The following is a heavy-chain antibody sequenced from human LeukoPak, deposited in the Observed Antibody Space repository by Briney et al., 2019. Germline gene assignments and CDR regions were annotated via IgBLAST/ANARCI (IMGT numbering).Heavy chain of an antibody. D-gene: IGHD5-24*01. Sequence: GGSLRLSCAASGFTFTTYAMTWVRQAPGKGLEWVSAISGSGGSTYYAASVKGRFTISRDNSKNTLYMQMNSLRAEDTAVYYCAKVIREVDMAYDYWGQGALVTVSS. J-gene: IGHJ4*02. V-gene: IGHV3-23*01. CDR3: AKVIREVDMAYDY. CDR1: GFTFTTYA. CDR2: ISGSGGST.